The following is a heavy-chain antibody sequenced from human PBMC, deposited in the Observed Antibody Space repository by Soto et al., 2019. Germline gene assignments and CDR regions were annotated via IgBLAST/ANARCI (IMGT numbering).Heavy chain of an antibody. CDR1: GFTFSSYW. J-gene: IGHJ6*02. D-gene: IGHD2-2*01. Sequence: EVQLVESGGGLVQPGGSLRLSCAASGFTFSSYWMHWVRQAPGKGLVWVSRINSDGSSTSYADSVKGRFTISRDNAKNTLYLQMKSLRAEDTPVYYCARGSYCSSTSCTPRPSPGAVNYYYYYGMDVWCQGTTVTVSS. CDR3: ARGSYCSSTSCTPRPSPGAVNYYYYYGMDV. V-gene: IGHV3-74*01. CDR2: INSDGSST.